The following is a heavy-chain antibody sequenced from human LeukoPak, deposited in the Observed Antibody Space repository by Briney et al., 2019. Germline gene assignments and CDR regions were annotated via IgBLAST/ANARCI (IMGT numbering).Heavy chain of an antibody. CDR3: ARLVVVAAIRFAPRDSDY. CDR2: INHSGST. D-gene: IGHD2-15*01. CDR1: GGSFSGYY. J-gene: IGHJ4*02. Sequence: PSETLSLTCAVYGGSFSGYYWSWIRQPPGKGLEWIGEINHSGSTNYNPSLKSRVTISVDTSKNQFSLKLSSVTAADTAVYYCARLVVVAAIRFAPRDSDYWGQGTLVTVSS. V-gene: IGHV4-34*01.